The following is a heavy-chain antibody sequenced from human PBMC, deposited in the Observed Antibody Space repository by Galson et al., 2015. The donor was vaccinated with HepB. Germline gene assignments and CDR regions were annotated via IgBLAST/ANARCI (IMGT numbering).Heavy chain of an antibody. CDR2: ISYDETNK. V-gene: IGHV3-30-3*01. CDR3: AREGDCSPPSCSYYYGLDV. Sequence: SLRLSCAASGFTFSRFTMHWVRQAPGKGLEWVAVISYDETNKYDADSVKGRFTISRDNSKNTLYLQMNSLRAEDTAVYYCAREGDCSPPSCSYYYGLDVWGQGTTVTVSS. J-gene: IGHJ6*02. D-gene: IGHD2-2*01. CDR1: GFTFSRFT.